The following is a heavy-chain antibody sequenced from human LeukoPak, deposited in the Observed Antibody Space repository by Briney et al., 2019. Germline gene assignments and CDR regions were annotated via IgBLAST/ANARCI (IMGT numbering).Heavy chain of an antibody. CDR2: ISDSGGST. CDR1: GFTFSSYA. V-gene: IGHV3-23*01. CDR3: AKGGNGKYFDY. D-gene: IGHD4-23*01. Sequence: GGSLRLSCAASGFTFSSYAMSWVREAPGKGLEWVSGISDSGGSTYYADSVKGRFTISRDNSKNTLSLQMNSLRAEDTAVYYCAKGGNGKYFDYWGQGTLVTVSS. J-gene: IGHJ4*02.